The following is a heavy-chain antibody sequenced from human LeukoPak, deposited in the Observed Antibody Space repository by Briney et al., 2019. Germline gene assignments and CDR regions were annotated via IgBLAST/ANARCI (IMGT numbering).Heavy chain of an antibody. D-gene: IGHD1-26*01. CDR2: IRYDGSNK. Sequence: GGSLRLSCAASGFTFSSYGMHWVRQAPGKGLEGVAFIRYDGSNKYYADSVKGRFTISRDNSKNTLYLQMNSLRAEDTAVYYCAKGEYSGSPGDAFDIWGQGTMVTVSS. V-gene: IGHV3-30*02. J-gene: IGHJ3*02. CDR3: AKGEYSGSPGDAFDI. CDR1: GFTFSSYG.